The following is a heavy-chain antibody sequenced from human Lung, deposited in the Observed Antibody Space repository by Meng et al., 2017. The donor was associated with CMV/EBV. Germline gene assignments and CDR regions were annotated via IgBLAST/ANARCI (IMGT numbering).Heavy chain of an antibody. CDR1: GFTFSSYS. D-gene: IGHD3-3*01. CDR3: ARVENYDFWSGYYSFPYYFDY. J-gene: IGHJ4*02. Sequence: GGSLRLXCAASGFTFSSYSMNWVRQAPGKGLEWVSYISSSSSTIYYADSVKGRFTISRDNAKNSLYLQMNSLRAEDTAVYYCARVENYDFWSGYYSFPYYFDYWGQGTXVTVSS. V-gene: IGHV3-48*04. CDR2: ISSSSSTI.